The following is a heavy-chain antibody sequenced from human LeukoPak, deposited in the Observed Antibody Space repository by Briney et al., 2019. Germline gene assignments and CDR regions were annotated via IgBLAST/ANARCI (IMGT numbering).Heavy chain of an antibody. J-gene: IGHJ4*02. CDR1: GYSISSGYY. CDR3: ALLVDY. Sequence: SETLSLTCTVSGYSISSGYYWGWIRQPPGKGLGWIGSIYHSGSTYYNPSLKSRVTISVDTSKNQFSLKLSSVTAADTAVYYCALLVDYWGQGTLVTVSS. D-gene: IGHD3-10*01. V-gene: IGHV4-38-2*02. CDR2: IYHSGST.